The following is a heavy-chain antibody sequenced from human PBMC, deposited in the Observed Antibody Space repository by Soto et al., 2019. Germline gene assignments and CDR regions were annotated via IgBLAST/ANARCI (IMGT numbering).Heavy chain of an antibody. CDR3: AKENGYSSSWFEFDY. D-gene: IGHD6-13*01. J-gene: IGHJ4*02. V-gene: IGHV3-23*01. CDR2: ISGSGGST. CDR1: GFTFSSYA. Sequence: EVQLLESGRGLVQPGGSLRLSCAASGFTFSSYAMSWVRQAPGKGLEWVSAISGSGGSTYYADSVKGRFTISRDNSKNTRYLQMNSLRAEDTAVYYGAKENGYSSSWFEFDYWGQGTLVTVSS.